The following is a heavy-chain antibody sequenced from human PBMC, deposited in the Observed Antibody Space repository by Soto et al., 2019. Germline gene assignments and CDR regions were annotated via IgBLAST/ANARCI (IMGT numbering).Heavy chain of an antibody. CDR1: GGSIDDYY. Sequence: SETLSLTCTVFGGSIDDYYWSWIRQSPGKGLEWIVHISDRGTTDYNPSLKSRVTISVDRSKKQFSLKVTSVTAADTAVYYCARDRVTARANWFDPWGQGTLVTVSS. V-gene: IGHV4-59*01. J-gene: IGHJ5*02. CDR2: ISDRGTT. D-gene: IGHD2-21*02. CDR3: ARDRVTARANWFDP.